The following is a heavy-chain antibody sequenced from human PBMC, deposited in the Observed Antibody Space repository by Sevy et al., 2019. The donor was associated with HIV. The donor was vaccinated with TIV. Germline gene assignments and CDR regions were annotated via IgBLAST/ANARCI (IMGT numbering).Heavy chain of an antibody. CDR2: ISGTGNTI. CDR3: ARVPPYYDSNVSDF. CDR1: GFTFSSHS. V-gene: IGHV3-48*02. Sequence: GGSLRLSCAASGFTFSSHSMNWVRQTPGKGLEWISYISGTGNTIYYADSVKDRFTISRDNAKNSLYLQLKSLRDEDMAIYYCARVPPYYDSNVSDFWGQGSLVTVSS. D-gene: IGHD3-22*01. J-gene: IGHJ4*02.